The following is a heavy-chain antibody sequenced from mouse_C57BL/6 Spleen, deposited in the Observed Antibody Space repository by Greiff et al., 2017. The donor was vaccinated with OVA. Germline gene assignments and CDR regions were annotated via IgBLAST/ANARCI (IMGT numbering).Heavy chain of an antibody. V-gene: IGHV6-3*01. Sequence: DVQLQESGGGLVQPGGSMKLSCVASGFTFSNYWMNWVRQSPEKGLEWVAQIRLKSDNYATHYAESVKGRFTISRDDSKSSVYLQMNNLRAEDTGIYYCTTIYYYAMDYWGQGTSVTVSS. CDR2: IRLKSDNYAT. CDR1: GFTFSNYW. J-gene: IGHJ4*01. CDR3: TTIYYYAMDY.